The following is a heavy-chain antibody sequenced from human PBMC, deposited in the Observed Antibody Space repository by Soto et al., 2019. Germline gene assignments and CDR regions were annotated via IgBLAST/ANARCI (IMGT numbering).Heavy chain of an antibody. CDR1: GFTFSAYS. J-gene: IGHJ3*02. V-gene: IGHV3-48*02. CDR3: ENYDWNNRGGAFDI. Sequence: PGGSLRLSCAASGFTFSAYSMNWVRQAPGEGLEWVSYISSSGSSMYYADSVKGRFTISRDNVKNTLFLQMNNLRDEDTAIYYCENYDWNNRGGAFDIWGQGTMVTVSS. CDR2: ISSSGSSM. D-gene: IGHD1-1*01.